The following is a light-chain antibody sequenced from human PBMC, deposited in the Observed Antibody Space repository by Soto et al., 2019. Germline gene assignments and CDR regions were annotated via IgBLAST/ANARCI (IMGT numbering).Light chain of an antibody. Sequence: QSALTQPASVSGSPGQSITISCTGTSSDVGGYNYVSWYQQHPGKAPKLIIYDVSDRPSGVSNRFSGSKSGNTASLTISGLQAEDEADYYCSSYTTSSTLVVFGGGTMLTVL. J-gene: IGLJ2*01. V-gene: IGLV2-14*01. CDR1: SSDVGGYNY. CDR3: SSYTTSSTLVV. CDR2: DVS.